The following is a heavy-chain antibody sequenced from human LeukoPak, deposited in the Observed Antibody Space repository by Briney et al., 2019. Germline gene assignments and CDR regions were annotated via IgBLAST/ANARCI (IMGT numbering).Heavy chain of an antibody. D-gene: IGHD3-16*02. Sequence: GGSLRLSCVASEFTFSTYWMTWVRQAPGKGLEWVANINQDGSEKNYVDSVKGRFTVSRDNTKNSLFLQMNSLRAEDTAVYYCATYRVRHLNSLDYWGRGTLVSVSS. CDR3: ATYRVRHLNSLDY. CDR2: INQDGSEK. J-gene: IGHJ4*02. CDR1: EFTFSTYW. V-gene: IGHV3-7*03.